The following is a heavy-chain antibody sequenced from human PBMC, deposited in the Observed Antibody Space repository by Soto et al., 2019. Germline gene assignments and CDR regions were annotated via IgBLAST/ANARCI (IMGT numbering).Heavy chain of an antibody. D-gene: IGHD5-18*01. J-gene: IGHJ4*02. CDR3: AKEYSYGYGVDY. V-gene: IGHV3-53*01. Sequence: GGSLRLSCAASGFTFSTYWMSWVRQAPGKGLEWASVIYSGGSTYYADSVKGRFTISRDNSKNTLYLQMNSLRAEDTAVYYCAKEYSYGYGVDYWGQGTLVTVSS. CDR1: GFTFSTYW. CDR2: IYSGGST.